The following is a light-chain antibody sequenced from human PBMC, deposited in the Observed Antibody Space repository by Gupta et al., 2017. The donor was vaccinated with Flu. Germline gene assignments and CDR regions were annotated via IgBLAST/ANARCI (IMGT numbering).Light chain of an antibody. CDR3: QQDYSTPYT. J-gene: IGKJ2*01. CDR2: WAS. Sequence: DIVMTQSPDSLAVSLGERATINCKSSQSVLYSSNNKNYLAWYQQKPGQPPKLLIYWASTRESGVPDRFSGRGSGTDFTLTISSRQAEDVAVYYCQQDYSTPYTFGQGTKLEIK. V-gene: IGKV4-1*01. CDR1: QSVLYSSNNKNY.